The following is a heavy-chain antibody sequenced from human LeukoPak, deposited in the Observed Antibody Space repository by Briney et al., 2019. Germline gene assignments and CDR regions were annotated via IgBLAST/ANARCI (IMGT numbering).Heavy chain of an antibody. J-gene: IGHJ4*02. CDR3: AKGDRRDGNSMGGYFDY. V-gene: IGHV4-34*01. CDR1: GGSFSGYY. CDR2: INHSGST. Sequence: PSETLSLTCAVYGGSFSGYYWSWIRQPPGKGLEWIGEINHSGSTNYNPSLKSRVTISVDTSKNQFSLKLSSVTAEDTAVYYCAKGDRRDGNSMGGYFDYWGQGTLVTVSS. D-gene: IGHD1-26*01.